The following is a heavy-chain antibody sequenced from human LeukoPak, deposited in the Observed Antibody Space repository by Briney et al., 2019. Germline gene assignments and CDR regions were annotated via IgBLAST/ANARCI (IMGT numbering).Heavy chain of an antibody. Sequence: WVRQAPGKGLEWISYITNSGSDIEYADSVKGRFTISWDNAKKSLYLEMNTLRAEDTAIYYCACPYRSRFDYWGQGTLVTVSS. V-gene: IGHV3-11*01. J-gene: IGHJ4*02. CDR3: ACPYRSRFDY. CDR2: ITNSGSDI. D-gene: IGHD6-13*01.